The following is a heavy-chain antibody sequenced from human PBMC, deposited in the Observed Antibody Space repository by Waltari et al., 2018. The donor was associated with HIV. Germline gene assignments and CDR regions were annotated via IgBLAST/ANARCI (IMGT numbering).Heavy chain of an antibody. Sequence: QVQLQQWGARQLKASDTLSLTCAVYGGSSSGYSWTWIRQSPGKGLEWIGEINHSGTTNYSPSLKSRVTISRDTSKNQFALKLTSVTAADTAVYYCAREAGYNSGWYGGYYFDFWGQGALVTVSS. CDR3: AREAGYNSGWYGGYYFDF. J-gene: IGHJ4*02. CDR1: GGSSSGYS. CDR2: INHSGTT. D-gene: IGHD6-19*01. V-gene: IGHV4-34*02.